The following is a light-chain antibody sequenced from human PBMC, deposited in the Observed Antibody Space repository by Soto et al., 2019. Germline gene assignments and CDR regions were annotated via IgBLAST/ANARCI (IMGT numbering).Light chain of an antibody. V-gene: IGLV2-14*01. CDR2: DVG. Sequence: QSALTQPASVSGSPGQSITISCTGTTSDVGAYNYVSWYQQHPGKAPKLIIYDVGNWPSGVSNRFSGSKSGNTASLSISGLQAEDEADYYCSSYTSISAQVLFGGGTKLTVL. CDR3: SSYTSISAQVL. CDR1: TSDVGAYNY. J-gene: IGLJ2*01.